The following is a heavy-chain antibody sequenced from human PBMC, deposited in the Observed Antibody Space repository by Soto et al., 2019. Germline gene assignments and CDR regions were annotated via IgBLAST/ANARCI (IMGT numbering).Heavy chain of an antibody. Sequence: ASETLSLTCTVSGGSISSYYWSWIRQPPGKGLEWIGYIYYSGSTNYNPSLKSRVTISVDTSKNQFSLKLSSVTAADTAVYYCARVPSSGWSVYWGQGTLVTVSS. CDR2: IYYSGST. J-gene: IGHJ4*02. CDR3: ARVPSSGWSVY. V-gene: IGHV4-59*01. D-gene: IGHD6-19*01. CDR1: GGSISSYY.